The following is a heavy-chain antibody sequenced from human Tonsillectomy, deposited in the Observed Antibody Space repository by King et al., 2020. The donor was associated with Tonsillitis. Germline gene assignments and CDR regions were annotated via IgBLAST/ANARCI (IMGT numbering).Heavy chain of an antibody. Sequence: VQLQESGPGLVKPSETLSLTCTVSGGSISNYYWSWIRQPPGKGLEWIGYIYYTGDTNYNPSLKSRVTISVDTSKNQYSLKLSTITAADTAVYYCARGFTRSSYNWFDPWGQGTLVTVPS. V-gene: IGHV4-59*12. CDR2: IYYTGDT. CDR1: GGSISNYY. CDR3: ARGFTRSSYNWFDP. J-gene: IGHJ5*02. D-gene: IGHD3-10*01.